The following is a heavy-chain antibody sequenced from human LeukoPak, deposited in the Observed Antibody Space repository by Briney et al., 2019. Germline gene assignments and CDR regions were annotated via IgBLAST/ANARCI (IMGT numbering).Heavy chain of an antibody. J-gene: IGHJ4*02. Sequence: GGSLRLSCAASGFTFSSYGMHWVRQATGKGLEWAAFIRYDGSNKYYADSVKGRFTISRDNSKNTLYLQMNSLRAEDTAVYYCAKSVTTMVRGYFDYWGQGTLVTVSS. CDR2: IRYDGSNK. V-gene: IGHV3-30*02. D-gene: IGHD3-10*01. CDR1: GFTFSSYG. CDR3: AKSVTTMVRGYFDY.